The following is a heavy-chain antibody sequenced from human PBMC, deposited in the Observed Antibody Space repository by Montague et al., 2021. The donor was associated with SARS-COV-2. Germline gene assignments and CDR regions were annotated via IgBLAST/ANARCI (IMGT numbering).Heavy chain of an antibody. Sequence: TLSLTCTVSGGSISSGGYYWSWIRQHPGKGLEWIGYIYYSGSTYYNPSLKSRVTISVDTSKNQFSLKLSSVTAADTAVYYCARYEGYYDILTGYSTPYYYYGMDVWGQRTTVTVSS. CDR1: GGSISSGGYY. D-gene: IGHD3-9*01. V-gene: IGHV4-31*03. CDR3: ARYEGYYDILTGYSTPYYYYGMDV. CDR2: IYYSGST. J-gene: IGHJ6*02.